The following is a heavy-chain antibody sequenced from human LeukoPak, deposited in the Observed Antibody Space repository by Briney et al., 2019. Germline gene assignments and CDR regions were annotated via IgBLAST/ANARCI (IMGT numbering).Heavy chain of an antibody. D-gene: IGHD3-22*01. V-gene: IGHV3-23*01. CDR1: GFTFSRYF. CDR3: AKDPTNYYDSSPIDY. J-gene: IGHJ4*02. Sequence: GGSLRLSCAASGFTFSRYFLAWVRQAPGKGLEWVASIFAGSGTTHYADSVKGRFTISRDNSKNTLYLQMNSLRAEDTAVYYCAKDPTNYYDSSPIDYWGQGTLVTVSS. CDR2: IFAGSGTT.